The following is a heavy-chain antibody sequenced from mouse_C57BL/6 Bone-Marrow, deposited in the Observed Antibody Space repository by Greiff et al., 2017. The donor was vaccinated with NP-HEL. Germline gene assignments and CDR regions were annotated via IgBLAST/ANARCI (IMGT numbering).Heavy chain of an antibody. D-gene: IGHD1-1*01. J-gene: IGHJ2*01. CDR2: IQPNSGST. CDR1: GYTFTSYW. V-gene: IGHV1-64*01. CDR3: ARSGTVVARLDY. Sequence: QVQLQQPGAELVKPGASVKLSCKASGYTFTSYWMHWVKQRPGQGLEWIGMIQPNSGSTNYNEKFKRKATLTVDKSSSTAYMQLSSLTSEDSAVYYCARSGTVVARLDYWGQGTTLTVSS.